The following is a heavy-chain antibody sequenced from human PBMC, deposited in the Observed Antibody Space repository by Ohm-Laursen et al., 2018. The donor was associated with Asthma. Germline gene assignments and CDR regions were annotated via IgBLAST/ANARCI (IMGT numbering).Heavy chain of an antibody. Sequence: SSVKVSCKASGYTFTSYAIHWVRQAPGQRLEWMGGIIPIFGTANYAQKFQGRVTITADESTSTAYMELSSLRSEDTAVYYCASYPLPAAGPYFDYWGQGTLVTVSS. V-gene: IGHV1-69*01. J-gene: IGHJ4*02. CDR1: GYTFTSYA. D-gene: IGHD6-13*01. CDR2: IIPIFGTA. CDR3: ASYPLPAAGPYFDY.